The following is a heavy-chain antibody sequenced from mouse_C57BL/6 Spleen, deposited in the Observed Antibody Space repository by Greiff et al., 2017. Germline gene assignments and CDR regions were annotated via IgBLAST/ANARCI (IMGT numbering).Heavy chain of an antibody. Sequence: QVQLQQSGAELVKPGASVKISCKASGYAFSSYWLNWVKQRPGKGLEWIGQIYPGDGDTNYNGKFKGKATLTADKSSSTAYMQLSSLTSEDSAVYFCARPGSSYHWYFDVWGTGTTVTVSS. CDR2: IYPGDGDT. CDR1: GYAFSSYW. CDR3: ARPGSSYHWYFDV. J-gene: IGHJ1*03. D-gene: IGHD1-1*01. V-gene: IGHV1-80*01.